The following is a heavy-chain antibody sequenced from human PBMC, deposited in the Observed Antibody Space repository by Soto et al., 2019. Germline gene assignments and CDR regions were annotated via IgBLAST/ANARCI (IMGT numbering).Heavy chain of an antibody. CDR3: ARNHAFDI. CDR1: GGSISSYY. Sequence: QVQLQESGPGLVKPSETLSLTCTVSGGSISSYYWNWIRQPPGKGLEWIGYIYTGSTNYNPSLTSRVTIAVDTSKNHFSLKLSSVTAADTAVYYCARNHAFDIWGQGTMVTVSS. V-gene: IGHV4-59*01. CDR2: IYTGST. J-gene: IGHJ3*02.